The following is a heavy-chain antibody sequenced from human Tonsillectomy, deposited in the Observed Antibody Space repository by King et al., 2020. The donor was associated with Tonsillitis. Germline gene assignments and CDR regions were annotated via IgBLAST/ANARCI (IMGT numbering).Heavy chain of an antibody. CDR3: ARAEGILCFGETPPVDY. CDR1: GFTFSSYW. V-gene: IGHV3-74*01. Sequence: VQLVESGGGLVQPGGSLRLSCAASGFTFSSYWMHWVRQAPGKGLVWVSRINSDGSSTSYADSVKGRFTISRDNAKNTLYLQMNSLRAEDTAVYYCARAEGILCFGETPPVDYWGQGILVTVSS. D-gene: IGHD3-10*01. CDR2: INSDGSST. J-gene: IGHJ4*02.